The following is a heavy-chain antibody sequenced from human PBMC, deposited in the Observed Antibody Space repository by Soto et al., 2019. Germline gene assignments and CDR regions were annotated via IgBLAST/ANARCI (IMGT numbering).Heavy chain of an antibody. CDR3: ARGVLY. J-gene: IGHJ4*02. CDR1: GGSIRSGGYF. Sequence: QVQLQESGPGLVKPSQTLSLTCTVSGGSIRSGGYFWSWIRQPPGKGLEWIGNIFYSGTTYYNPSLKSRVTISGDTSKNQFSLKLSSVTAAATAVYFCARGVLYLCQGTLVTVSS. CDR2: IFYSGTT. V-gene: IGHV4-31*03. D-gene: IGHD1-1*01.